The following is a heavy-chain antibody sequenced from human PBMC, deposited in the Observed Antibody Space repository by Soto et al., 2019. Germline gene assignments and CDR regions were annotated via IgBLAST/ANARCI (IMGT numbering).Heavy chain of an antibody. D-gene: IGHD3-3*01. CDR3: ARDREDYDFWSGYFYYYYYGMDV. Sequence: ASVNVSCKSSGYTFTSYCISWVRQGPGQGLECMGWISAYNGNTNYAQKLQGRVTMTTDTSTSTAYMELRSLRSDDTAVYYCARDREDYDFWSGYFYYYYYGMDVWGQGTTVTVSS. V-gene: IGHV1-18*01. CDR2: ISAYNGNT. J-gene: IGHJ6*02. CDR1: GYTFTSYC.